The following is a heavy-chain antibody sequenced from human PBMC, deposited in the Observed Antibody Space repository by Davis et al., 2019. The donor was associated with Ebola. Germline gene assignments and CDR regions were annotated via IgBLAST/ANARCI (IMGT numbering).Heavy chain of an antibody. J-gene: IGHJ3*02. V-gene: IGHV5-51*01. D-gene: IGHD2-2*02. Sequence: GESLKISCKGSGYSFTSYWIGWVRQMPGKGLEWMGIIYPGDSDTRYSPSFQGQVTISADKSISTAYLQWSSLKASDTAMYYCARHGVVVVPAAIPMNDAFDIWGQGTMVTVSS. CDR2: IYPGDSDT. CDR3: ARHGVVVVPAAIPMNDAFDI. CDR1: GYSFTSYW.